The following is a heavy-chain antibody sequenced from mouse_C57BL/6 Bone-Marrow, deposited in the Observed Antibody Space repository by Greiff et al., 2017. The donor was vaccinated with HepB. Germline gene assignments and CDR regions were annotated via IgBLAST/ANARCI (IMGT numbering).Heavy chain of an antibody. CDR2: ISNGGGST. D-gene: IGHD3-2*02. V-gene: IGHV5-12*01. J-gene: IGHJ3*01. Sequence: EVKLVESGGGLVQPGGSLKLSCAASGFTFSDYYMYWVRQTPEKRLEWVAYISNGGGSTYYPDTVKGRFTISRDNAKNTLYLQMSRLKSEDTAMYYCARDRQLRLLAWFAYWGQGTLVTVSA. CDR3: ARDRQLRLLAWFAY. CDR1: GFTFSDYY.